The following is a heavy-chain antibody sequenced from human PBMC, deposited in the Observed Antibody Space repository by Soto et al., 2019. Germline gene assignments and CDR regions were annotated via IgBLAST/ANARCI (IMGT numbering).Heavy chain of an antibody. J-gene: IGHJ5*02. Sequence: QVQLQQWGAGLLKPSETLSLTCAVYGGSFSGYYWSWIRQPPGKGLEWSGEINHSGSTNYNPSLKSRVTISVDTSKNQFSLKLSSVTAADTAVYYCARGRYNWHSLRFDPWGQGTLVTVSS. CDR2: INHSGST. V-gene: IGHV4-34*01. CDR3: ARGRYNWHSLRFDP. CDR1: GGSFSGYY. D-gene: IGHD1-7*01.